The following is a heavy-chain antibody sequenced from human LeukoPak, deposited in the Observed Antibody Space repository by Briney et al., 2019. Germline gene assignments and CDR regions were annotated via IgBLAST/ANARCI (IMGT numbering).Heavy chain of an antibody. CDR1: GFTLSSHG. J-gene: IGHJ4*02. Sequence: PGGSLRISCVGSGFTLSSHGMHWVRQAPGKGLEWVAVIGYDGSTKKYADSVKGRFTVSRDNSKNTLYLQMSSLRPEDTAVYFCARDIDTAMVTDAYFAHWGQGTLVTVSS. V-gene: IGHV3-30*03. D-gene: IGHD5-18*01. CDR2: IGYDGSTK. CDR3: ARDIDTAMVTDAYFAH.